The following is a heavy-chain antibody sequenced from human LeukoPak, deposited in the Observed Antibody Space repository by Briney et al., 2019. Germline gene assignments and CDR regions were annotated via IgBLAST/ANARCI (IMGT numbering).Heavy chain of an antibody. CDR1: GFTVSSNY. J-gene: IGHJ4*02. Sequence: GGSLRLSCAASGFTVSSNYMSWVRQAPGKGLEWVSVIYSGGSTYYTDSVKGRFTISRDNSKNTLYLQMNSLRAEDTAVYYCARDIAVAGRTDYWGQGTLVTVSS. CDR3: ARDIAVAGRTDY. D-gene: IGHD6-19*01. V-gene: IGHV3-53*01. CDR2: IYSGGST.